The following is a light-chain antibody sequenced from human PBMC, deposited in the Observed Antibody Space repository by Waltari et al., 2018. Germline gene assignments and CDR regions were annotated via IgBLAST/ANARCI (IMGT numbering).Light chain of an antibody. Sequence: IVLTQSPLSLPVTPGEPASISCRSSQSLLHINGYDYFNWCLQKPGQSPQLLIYLGSNRASGVPDRFSGSGSGTDFTLKISRVEPEDVGVYFCMQALETPLTFGGGTRVEIK. CDR3: MQALETPLT. J-gene: IGKJ4*01. V-gene: IGKV2-28*01. CDR2: LGS. CDR1: QSLLHINGYDY.